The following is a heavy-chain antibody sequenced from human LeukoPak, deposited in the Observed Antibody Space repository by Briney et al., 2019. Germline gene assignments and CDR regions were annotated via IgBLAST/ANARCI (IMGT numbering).Heavy chain of an antibody. CDR3: ARERIRGVIPNDY. D-gene: IGHD3-10*01. Sequence: GGSLRLSCAASGFTFSSYAMHWVRQAPGKGLEWVAVISNDGSNKYYADSVKGRFTISRDNSKNTLYLQMNSLRAEDTAVYYCARERIRGVIPNDYWGQGTLVTVSS. J-gene: IGHJ4*02. V-gene: IGHV3-30-3*01. CDR2: ISNDGSNK. CDR1: GFTFSSYA.